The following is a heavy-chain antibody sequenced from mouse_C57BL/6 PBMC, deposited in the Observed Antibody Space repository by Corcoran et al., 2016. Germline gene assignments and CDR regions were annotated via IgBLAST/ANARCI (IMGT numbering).Heavy chain of an antibody. J-gene: IGHJ2*01. CDR2: INPYNGGT. Sequence: EVQLQQSGPVLVKPGASVKMSCKASGYTFTDYYMNWVKQSHGKSLEWIGVINPYNGGTSYNQKFKGKATLTVDKSSSTAYMELNSLTSEDSAVYYCARSSVIYYFDYWGQGTTLTVSS. V-gene: IGHV1-19*01. CDR1: GYTFTDYY. CDR3: ARSSVIYYFDY.